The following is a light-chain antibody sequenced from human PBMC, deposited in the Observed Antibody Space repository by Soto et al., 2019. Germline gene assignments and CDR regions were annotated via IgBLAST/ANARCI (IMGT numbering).Light chain of an antibody. CDR2: DAS. V-gene: IGKV3-11*01. J-gene: IGKJ1*01. Sequence: EIVLTQSPGTLSLSPGERATLSCRASQSVSSSYLGWYQQKPGQAPRLLIYDASNRATGIPARFSGSGSGTDFTLTISSLEPEDFAVYYCQQRSNWPPWTFGQGTKVDI. CDR3: QQRSNWPPWT. CDR1: QSVSSSY.